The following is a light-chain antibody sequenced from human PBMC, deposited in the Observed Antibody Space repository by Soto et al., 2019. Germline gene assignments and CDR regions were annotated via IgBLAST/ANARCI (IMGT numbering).Light chain of an antibody. V-gene: IGKV3D-20*02. CDR2: GAS. J-gene: IGKJ5*01. CDR3: QQRYTWPPIT. Sequence: TVLTQYPGTLSLSPGERYTLSCRASQNVSSNLLVWYQQHPGQAPRLLIYGASSRATGIPDRFSGSGSGTEFTLTISSLQSDDFAVYYCQQRYTWPPITVGPETRLEIK. CDR1: QNVSSNL.